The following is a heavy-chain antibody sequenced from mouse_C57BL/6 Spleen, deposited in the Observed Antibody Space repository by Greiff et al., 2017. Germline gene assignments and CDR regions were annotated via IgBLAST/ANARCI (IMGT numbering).Heavy chain of an antibody. CDR2: IYPGNSAT. CDR1: GYTFTSYW. D-gene: IGHD1-1*01. V-gene: IGHV1-5*01. CDR3: TGDYYGSSSSAMDY. Sequence: VQLQQSGTVLARPGASVKMSCKTSGYTFTSYWMHWVKQRPGQGLEWIGAIYPGNSATSSNQKFKGKAKLTAVTSASTAYMELSSLTNEDSAVYYCTGDYYGSSSSAMDYWGQGTSVTVSS. J-gene: IGHJ4*01.